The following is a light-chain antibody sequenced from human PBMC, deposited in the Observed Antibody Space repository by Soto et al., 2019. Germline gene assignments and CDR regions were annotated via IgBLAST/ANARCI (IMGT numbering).Light chain of an antibody. J-gene: IGKJ1*01. CDR3: QQYGSSPWT. Sequence: EIVLTQSPGTLSLSPGERATLSCMASQSVSSSYLAWYPQKPGQAPRLRIYGASSRATGIPDRFSGSGSGQDFTLTISRLEPQDFAVYYCQQYGSSPWTVGQGTKVEI. CDR1: QSVSSSY. CDR2: GAS. V-gene: IGKV3-20*01.